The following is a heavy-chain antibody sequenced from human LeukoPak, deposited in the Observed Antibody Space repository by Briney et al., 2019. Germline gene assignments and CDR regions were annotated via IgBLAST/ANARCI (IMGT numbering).Heavy chain of an antibody. CDR1: GYTFTDHY. CDR3: LTMIVVVTNS. J-gene: IGHJ4*02. D-gene: IGHD3-22*01. CDR2: FDPKSGGA. Sequence: ASVKVSCKASGYTFTDHYIHWVRQAPGQGLEWMGWFDPKSGGANFAQKFQGRVTMTRDTSISTAYMELSSLRSDDTAVYYCLTMIVVVTNSWGQGTLVTVSS. V-gene: IGHV1-2*02.